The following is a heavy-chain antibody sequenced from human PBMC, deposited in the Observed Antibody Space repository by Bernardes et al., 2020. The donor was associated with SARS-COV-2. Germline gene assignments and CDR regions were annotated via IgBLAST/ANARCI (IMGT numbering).Heavy chain of an antibody. J-gene: IGHJ5*02. V-gene: IGHV3-74*01. D-gene: IGHD3-10*01. CDR2: SNRFSDNI. CDR1: GFTSRSNL. CDR3: AREYSYYGHFKVFDP. Sequence: SLSPAYKASGFTSRSNLRQRSSQVPARGLVWLSRSNRFSDNILHPHTVNAGFTVSRDNAQNTLYLQMNSLRADDTAVYYCAREYSYYGHFKVFDPWGQGTLVTVSS.